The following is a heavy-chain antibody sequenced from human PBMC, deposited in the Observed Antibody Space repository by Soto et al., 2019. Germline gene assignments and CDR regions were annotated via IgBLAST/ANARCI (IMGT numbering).Heavy chain of an antibody. V-gene: IGHV3-74*03. D-gene: IGHD3-10*01. J-gene: IGHJ1*01. Sequence: GGSLRLSCGASGFDFSNYWMHWVRQAPGKGLVWVSRINGDGSDTKYADSVKGRFTISRDNARNTLYLQMHSVRLEDTAVYYCAKDRWFGDLSGIDYLQHWGQGTLVTVSS. CDR1: GFDFSNYW. CDR3: AKDRWFGDLSGIDYLQH. CDR2: INGDGSDT.